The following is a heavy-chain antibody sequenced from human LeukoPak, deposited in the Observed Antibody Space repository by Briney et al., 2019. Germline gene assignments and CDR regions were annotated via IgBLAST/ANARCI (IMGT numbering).Heavy chain of an antibody. CDR2: ISSSSTTI. V-gene: IGHV3-48*04. J-gene: IGHJ4*02. CDR3: ARDVYRGSSWYAFDF. D-gene: IGHD6-13*01. CDR1: GITFSNYG. Sequence: GGSLRLSCAASGITFSNYGMHWVRQAPGKGLEWVSYISSSSTTIYYADSVKGRFTISRDNAKKSLYLQMNSLRAEDTGVYYCARDVYRGSSWYAFDFWGQGTLVTVSS.